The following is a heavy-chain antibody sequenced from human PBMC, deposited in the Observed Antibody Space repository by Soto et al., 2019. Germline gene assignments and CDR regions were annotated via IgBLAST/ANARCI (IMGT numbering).Heavy chain of an antibody. Sequence: EVQLLESGGDLVQPGGSLRLSCVASGFTFNTYWMSWVRQAPGKGLEWVANIKEDGSDKYYVDSVKGRFTISRDNAKNFLYLQISFLGAGDTAMYYCARFTRGSSGDYWGQGTLVTVSS. D-gene: IGHD6-25*01. CDR2: IKEDGSDK. V-gene: IGHV3-7*01. CDR1: GFTFNTYW. CDR3: ARFTRGSSGDY. J-gene: IGHJ4*02.